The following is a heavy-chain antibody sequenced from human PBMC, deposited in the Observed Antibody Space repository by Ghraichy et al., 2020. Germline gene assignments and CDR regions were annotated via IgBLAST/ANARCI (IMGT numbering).Heavy chain of an antibody. CDR3: ARFKYSSSSGLALGDY. CDR1: GGSISSGGYY. J-gene: IGHJ4*02. D-gene: IGHD6-6*01. CDR2: IYYSGST. Sequence: SETLSLTCTVSGGSISSGGYYWSWIRQHPGKGLEWIGYIYYSGSTYYNPSLKSRVTISVDTSKNQFSLKLSSVTAADTAVYYCARFKYSSSSGLALGDYWGQGTLVTVSS. V-gene: IGHV4-31*03.